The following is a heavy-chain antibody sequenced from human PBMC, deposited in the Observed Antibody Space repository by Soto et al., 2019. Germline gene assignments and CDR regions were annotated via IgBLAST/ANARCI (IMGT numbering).Heavy chain of an antibody. CDR2: ISGSGGST. D-gene: IGHD3-22*01. CDR3: AKLYYYDSSGDGAFDI. V-gene: IGHV3-23*01. CDR1: GFTFSSYA. J-gene: IGHJ3*02. Sequence: EVQLLESGGGLVQPGGSLRLSCAASGFTFSSYAMSWVRQAPGKGLEWVSGISGSGGSTFYADSVKGRFTISRDNSKNTLYLQMNSLRAEDTAVYYCAKLYYYDSSGDGAFDIWGQGTMVTVSS.